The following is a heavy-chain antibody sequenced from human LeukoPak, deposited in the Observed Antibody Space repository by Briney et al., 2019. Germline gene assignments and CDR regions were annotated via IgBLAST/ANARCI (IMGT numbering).Heavy chain of an antibody. CDR1: GFTFSSYG. V-gene: IGHV3-30*02. D-gene: IGHD5-24*01. J-gene: IGHJ4*02. CDR2: IRYDGSNK. Sequence: GGSLRHSCAASGFTFSSYGKHWVRQAPGKGLEWVAFIRYDGSNKYYADSVKGRFTISRDNSKNTLYLQMNSLRAEDTAVYYCAKFDGYNPPFDYWGQGTLVTVSS. CDR3: AKFDGYNPPFDY.